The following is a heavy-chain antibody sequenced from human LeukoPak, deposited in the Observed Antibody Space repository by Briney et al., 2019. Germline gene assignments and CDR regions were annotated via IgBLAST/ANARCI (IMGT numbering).Heavy chain of an antibody. D-gene: IGHD2-15*01. CDR3: ARERGGIDAFDI. V-gene: IGHV3-21*01. CDR1: GFTFSTYR. J-gene: IGHJ3*02. CDR2: ISSSSSYI. Sequence: PGGSLRLSCAASGFTFSTYRMNWVRQAPGKGLEWVSSISSSSSYIYYADSVKGRFTISRDNAKNSLYLQMNSLRAEDTAVYYCARERGGIDAFDIWGQGTMVTVSS.